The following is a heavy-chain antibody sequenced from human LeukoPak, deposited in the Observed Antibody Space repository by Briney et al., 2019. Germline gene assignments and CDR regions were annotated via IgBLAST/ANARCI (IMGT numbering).Heavy chain of an antibody. CDR2: IRKDGSIK. Sequence: PGGSLRLSCVASGLIFSNSVMHWVRQAPGKGLEWVAFIRKDGSIKYYADSVRGRFTFSRDNSKNTVYLQMSSLGADDTAVYYCAKGYSYAFDYWGQGTLVTVSS. V-gene: IGHV3-30*02. J-gene: IGHJ4*02. D-gene: IGHD3-16*01. CDR1: GLIFSNSV. CDR3: AKGYSYAFDY.